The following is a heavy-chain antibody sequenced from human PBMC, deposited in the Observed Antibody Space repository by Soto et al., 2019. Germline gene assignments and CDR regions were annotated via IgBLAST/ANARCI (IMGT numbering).Heavy chain of an antibody. Sequence: QVQLVQSGAEVKKPGSSVKVSCKASGGTFSSYAISWVRQAPGQGLEWMGVIIPIFGTANYAQKFQGRVTITADESTSTAYMELSSLRSEHTAVYYCARELFTPTNYYYYGMDVWGQGTTVTVSS. V-gene: IGHV1-69*01. CDR3: ARELFTPTNYYYYGMDV. J-gene: IGHJ6*02. CDR1: GGTFSSYA. CDR2: IIPIFGTA. D-gene: IGHD3-10*01.